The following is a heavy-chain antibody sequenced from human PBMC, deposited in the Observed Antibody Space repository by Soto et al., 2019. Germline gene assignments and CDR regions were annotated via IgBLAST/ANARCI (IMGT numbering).Heavy chain of an antibody. CDR2: ISSSSSYT. Sequence: PGGSLRLSCAASGFTFSDYYMSWIRQAPGKGLEWVSYISSSSSYTNYADSVKGRFTISRDNAKNSLYLQMNSLRAEDTAVYYCARRSAAGTLSFDPWGQGTLVTVSS. CDR3: ARRSAAGTLSFDP. CDR1: GFTFSDYY. V-gene: IGHV3-11*06. J-gene: IGHJ5*02. D-gene: IGHD6-13*01.